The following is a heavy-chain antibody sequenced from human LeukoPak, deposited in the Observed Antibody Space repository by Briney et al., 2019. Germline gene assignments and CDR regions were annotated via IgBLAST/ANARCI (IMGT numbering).Heavy chain of an antibody. CDR3: ARTGLTYYYDSSGYYSYYFDY. J-gene: IGHJ4*02. D-gene: IGHD3-22*01. CDR1: GFTFSSYW. V-gene: IGHV3-7*01. CDR2: IKQAGSEK. Sequence: GGSLRLSCAASGFTFSSYWMSWVRQAPGKGLEWVANIKQAGSEKYYVDSVKGRFTISRDNAKNSLYLQMNCLRAEDTAVYYCARTGLTYYYDSSGYYSYYFDYWGQGTLVTVSS.